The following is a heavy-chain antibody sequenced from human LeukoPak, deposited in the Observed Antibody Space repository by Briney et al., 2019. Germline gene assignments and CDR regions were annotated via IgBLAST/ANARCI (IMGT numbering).Heavy chain of an antibody. CDR2: INPNSGGT. Sequence: ASVKVSCKASGYTFTGYGISWVRQAPGQGLEWMGWINPNSGGTNSAQKFQGRVTMTRDTSISTAYMELSSLRSDDTAVYFCARDMVGATPFDYWGQGTLVTVSS. V-gene: IGHV1-2*02. D-gene: IGHD1-26*01. CDR3: ARDMVGATPFDY. CDR1: GYTFTGYG. J-gene: IGHJ4*02.